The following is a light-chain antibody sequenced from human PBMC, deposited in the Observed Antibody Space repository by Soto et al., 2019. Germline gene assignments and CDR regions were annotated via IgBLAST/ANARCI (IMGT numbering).Light chain of an antibody. CDR2: DAS. CDR3: QQRSNWPLT. CDR1: QSVSSY. Sequence: EIVLTQSPATLSLSPGERATLSCRASQSVSSYLAWYQQKPRQAPRLLIYDASHRATGIPARFSGSGSGTDFTLTISSLEPEDFAVYYCQQRSNWPLTFGVGTKVEIK. J-gene: IGKJ4*01. V-gene: IGKV3-11*01.